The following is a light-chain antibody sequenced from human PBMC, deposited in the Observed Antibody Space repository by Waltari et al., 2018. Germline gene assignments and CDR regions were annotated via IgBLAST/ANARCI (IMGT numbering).Light chain of an antibody. CDR3: QQRYA. CDR2: DAS. Sequence: EIVLTQSPATLSLSPGERATLSCRASQSIDNYLAWYQQKPGQVPRLLIYDASNRATGIPARFSGSRSGADFTLIISSLEPEDFGVYYCQQRYAFGGGTKVEI. CDR1: QSIDNY. V-gene: IGKV3-11*01. J-gene: IGKJ4*01.